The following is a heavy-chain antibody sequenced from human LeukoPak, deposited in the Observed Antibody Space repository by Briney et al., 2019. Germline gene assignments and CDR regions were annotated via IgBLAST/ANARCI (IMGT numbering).Heavy chain of an antibody. V-gene: IGHV4-59*08. D-gene: IGHD6-13*01. J-gene: IGHJ5*02. Sequence: SETLSLTCTVSGGSISSYYWSWIRQPPGKGLEWIGYIYYSGSTNYNPSLKSRVTISVDTSKNQFSLKLSSVTAADTAVYHCARRGIAAAGSGWFDPWGQGTLVTVSS. CDR1: GGSISSYY. CDR3: ARRGIAAAGSGWFDP. CDR2: IYYSGST.